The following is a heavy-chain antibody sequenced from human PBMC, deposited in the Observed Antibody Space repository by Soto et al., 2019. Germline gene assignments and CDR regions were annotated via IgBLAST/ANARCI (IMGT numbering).Heavy chain of an antibody. CDR3: ARDLIADLVY. V-gene: IGHV3-21*01. Sequence: EVQLVESGGGLVKPGGSLRLSCAASGFTFSSYSMNWVRQAPGKGLEWVSSISSSSSYIYYADSVKGRFTISRDNAKNSLYLQMNRLRAEDTAVYYCARDLIADLVYWGQGTLVTVSS. D-gene: IGHD2-21*01. CDR1: GFTFSSYS. J-gene: IGHJ4*02. CDR2: ISSSSSYI.